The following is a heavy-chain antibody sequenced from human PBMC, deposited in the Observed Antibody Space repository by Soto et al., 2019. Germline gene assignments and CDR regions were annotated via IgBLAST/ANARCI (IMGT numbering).Heavy chain of an antibody. CDR3: AGHGYSYVGGYFDY. CDR1: GFTVSSNY. D-gene: IGHD5-18*01. CDR2: IYSGGSA. Sequence: DVHLVESGGGLVQPGGSLRLSCAASGFTVSSNYMSWVRQAPGKVLEWVSVIYSGGSAYYADSVKGRFTISRDNSRNTLYLQMNSLRDGDKAVYYCAGHGYSYVGGYFDYWGQGTMVTVSS. J-gene: IGHJ4*02. V-gene: IGHV3-66*04.